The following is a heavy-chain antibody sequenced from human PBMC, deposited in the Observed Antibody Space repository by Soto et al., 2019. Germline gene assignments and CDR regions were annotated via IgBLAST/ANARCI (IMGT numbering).Heavy chain of an antibody. J-gene: IGHJ6*02. Sequence: GGSLRLSCAASGFPFSRKWMSWVRPAPGKGLEWVANIKQDGTEKYYVDSVKGRFTISRDNAKNSLYLQMNSLRAEDTAVYYSARDRWWGDGMDVWGQGTTVTVSS. CDR1: GFPFSRKW. CDR2: IKQDGTEK. V-gene: IGHV3-7*01. CDR3: ARDRWWGDGMDV. D-gene: IGHD2-15*01.